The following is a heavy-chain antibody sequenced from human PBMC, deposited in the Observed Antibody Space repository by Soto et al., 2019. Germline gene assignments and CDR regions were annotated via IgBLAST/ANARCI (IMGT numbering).Heavy chain of an antibody. CDR3: ARGVRYFDWLLSEFDY. Sequence: TLSLTCTVSGGSISSGYYYWSWIRQPPGKGLEWIGYIYYSGSTYYNPSLKSRVTISVDTSKNQFSLKLSSVTAADTAVYYCARGVRYFDWLLSEFDYWGQGTLVTVSS. J-gene: IGHJ4*02. V-gene: IGHV4-30-4*01. CDR2: IYYSGST. CDR1: GGSISSGYYY. D-gene: IGHD3-9*01.